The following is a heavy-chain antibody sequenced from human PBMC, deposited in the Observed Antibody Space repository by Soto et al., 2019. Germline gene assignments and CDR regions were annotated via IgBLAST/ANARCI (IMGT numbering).Heavy chain of an antibody. V-gene: IGHV3-74*01. CDR1: GFTFSSYW. Sequence: GGSLRLSCAASGFTFSSYWMHWVRQAPGKGLVWVSHINSDSSSISYADSVKGRFTISRDNAKNSLYLQMNSLRAEDTAVYYCAREFSVRDKYYFDYWGQGTLVTVSS. CDR3: AREFSVRDKYYFDY. CDR2: INSDSSSI. D-gene: IGHD3-10*01. J-gene: IGHJ4*02.